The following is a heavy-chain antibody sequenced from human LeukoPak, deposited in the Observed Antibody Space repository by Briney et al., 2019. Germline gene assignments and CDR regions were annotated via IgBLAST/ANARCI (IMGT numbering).Heavy chain of an antibody. CDR1: GGSFSGYY. V-gene: IGHV4-34*01. CDR2: INHSGST. Sequence: TSETLSLTCAVYGGSFSGYYWSWIRQPPGKGLEWIGEINHSGSTNYNPSLKSRVTISVDTSKNQFSLKLSSVTAADTAVYYCARLIRGVIFFVFDYWGQGTLVTVSS. J-gene: IGHJ4*02. D-gene: IGHD3-10*01. CDR3: ARLIRGVIFFVFDY.